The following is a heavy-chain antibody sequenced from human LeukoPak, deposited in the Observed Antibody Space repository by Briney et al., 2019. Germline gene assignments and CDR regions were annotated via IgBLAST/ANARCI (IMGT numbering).Heavy chain of an antibody. CDR3: ARDSRCGGGSCYSGTSFDY. Sequence: ASVKVSCKASGYTFTGYYIHWVRQAPGQGLEWMGWINPNSGGTNYAQKLQGRVTMTTDTSTSTAYMELRSLRSDDTAVYYCARDSRCGGGSCYSGTSFDYWGQGTLVTVSS. J-gene: IGHJ4*02. D-gene: IGHD2-15*01. V-gene: IGHV1-2*02. CDR1: GYTFTGYY. CDR2: INPNSGGT.